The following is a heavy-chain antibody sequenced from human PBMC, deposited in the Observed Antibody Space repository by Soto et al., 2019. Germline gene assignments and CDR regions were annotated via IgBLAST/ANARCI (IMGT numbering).Heavy chain of an antibody. CDR1: GFTFDDYA. J-gene: IGHJ4*02. CDR2: ISWNSGSI. D-gene: IGHD3-3*01. Sequence: GGSLRLSCAASGFTFDDYAMHWVRQAPGKGLEWVSGISWNSGSIGYADSVKGRFTISRDNAKNSLYLQMNSLRAEDTALYYCAKDISDFWSGYYYAYWGQGTLVTVSS. V-gene: IGHV3-9*01. CDR3: AKDISDFWSGYYYAY.